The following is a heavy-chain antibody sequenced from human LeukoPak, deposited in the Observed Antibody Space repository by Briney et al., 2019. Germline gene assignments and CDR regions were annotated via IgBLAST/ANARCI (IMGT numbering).Heavy chain of an antibody. CDR3: ARAAHCSGGSCPGDDAFDI. CDR1: GYTFTSYG. J-gene: IGHJ3*02. Sequence: GASVKVSCKASGYTFTSYGISWVRQAPGQGLEWMGWFSAYNGNTNYAQKLQGRVTMTTDTSTSTAYMELRSLRSDDTAVYYCARAAHCSGGSCPGDDAFDIWGQGTMVTVSS. D-gene: IGHD2-15*01. V-gene: IGHV1-18*01. CDR2: FSAYNGNT.